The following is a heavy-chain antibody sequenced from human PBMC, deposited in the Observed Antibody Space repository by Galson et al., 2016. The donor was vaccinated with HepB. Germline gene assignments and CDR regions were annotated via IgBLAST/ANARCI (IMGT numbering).Heavy chain of an antibody. V-gene: IGHV3-30*01. CDR3: ARSHSAYDFLFDY. J-gene: IGHJ4*02. Sequence: SVKGRFTISRDNSKKTLYLQMNSLRGEDTAVYYCARSHSAYDFLFDYWGQGTLATVSS. D-gene: IGHD3-3*01.